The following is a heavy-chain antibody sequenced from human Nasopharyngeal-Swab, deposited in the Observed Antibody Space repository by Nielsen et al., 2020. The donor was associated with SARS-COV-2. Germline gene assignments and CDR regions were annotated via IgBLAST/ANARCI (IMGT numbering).Heavy chain of an antibody. Sequence: WIRQPPGKGLEWVANIKQDGSKKYYVDSVKGRFTISRDNAKNSLYLQMNSLRAEDTAVHYCARDSPYSSGWNYYYYYYYMDVWGKGTTVTVSS. D-gene: IGHD6-19*01. V-gene: IGHV3-7*03. CDR2: IKQDGSKK. CDR3: ARDSPYSSGWNYYYYYYYMDV. J-gene: IGHJ6*03.